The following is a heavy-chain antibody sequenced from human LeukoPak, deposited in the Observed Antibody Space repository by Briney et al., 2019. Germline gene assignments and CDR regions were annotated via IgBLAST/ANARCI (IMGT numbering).Heavy chain of an antibody. CDR3: ARGEEFGVFFDY. CDR2: MNPNSGNT. V-gene: IGHV1-8*02. J-gene: IGHJ4*02. Sequence: ASVKVSCKASGGTFSSYDINWVRQATGQGLEWMGWMNPNSGNTGYAQKFQGRVTMTRNTSISTAYVELSSLRSEDTAVYYCARGEEFGVFFDYWGQGTLVTVSS. D-gene: IGHD3-10*01. CDR1: GGTFSSYD.